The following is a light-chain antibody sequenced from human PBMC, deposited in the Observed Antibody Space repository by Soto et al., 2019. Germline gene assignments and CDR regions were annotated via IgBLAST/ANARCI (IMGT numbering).Light chain of an antibody. CDR1: SGDIGAYNY. CDR2: DVN. J-gene: IGLJ3*02. CDR3: CSYAHTSRV. Sequence: QSALTQPASVSGSPGQSITFSCTGTSGDIGAYNYVSWYQFHPGKAPKMIIYDVNKRPSGVPDRFSGSKSGNTASLTISWLQAEDEADYYCCSYAHTSRVFGGGTKLTVL. V-gene: IGLV2-11*01.